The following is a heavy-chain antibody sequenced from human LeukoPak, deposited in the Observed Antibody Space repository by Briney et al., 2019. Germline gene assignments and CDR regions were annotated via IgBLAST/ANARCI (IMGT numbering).Heavy chain of an antibody. D-gene: IGHD6-19*01. CDR3: ARGGVGCFDY. J-gene: IGHJ4*02. V-gene: IGHV3-74*01. Sequence: GGSLRLSCAASGFTFSSYWIHWVRQAPGKGLVWVSHINSDGSSATYADSVKGRLTISRDNAKNTVYLQMNSLSAEDTAVYYCARGGVGCFDYWGQGALVTVSS. CDR2: INSDGSSA. CDR1: GFTFSSYW.